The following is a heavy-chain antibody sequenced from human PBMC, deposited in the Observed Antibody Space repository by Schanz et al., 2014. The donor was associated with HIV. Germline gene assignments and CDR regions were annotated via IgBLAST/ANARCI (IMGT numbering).Heavy chain of an antibody. V-gene: IGHV3-30*18. CDR1: GFTFSSFG. CDR3: AKDRNYYDSKYRGKGNYYYYYGMDV. J-gene: IGHJ6*02. D-gene: IGHD3-22*01. Sequence: QVQLVESGGGVVRPGRSLRLSFAASGFTFSSFGMHWVRQAPGKGLEWVAVISYDGINKYYEDSVKGRLTISRDNSKNTLYLQMKSLRAEDTAVYYCAKDRNYYDSKYRGKGNYYYYYGMDVWGQGTTVTVSS. CDR2: ISYDGINK.